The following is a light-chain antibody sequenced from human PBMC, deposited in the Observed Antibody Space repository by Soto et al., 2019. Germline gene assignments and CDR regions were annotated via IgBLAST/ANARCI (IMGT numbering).Light chain of an antibody. CDR2: GDN. CDR3: AAWDGSLNNVL. Sequence: QSVLTQPPSASGTPGQRVTISCSGSGSSIGTNTVNGYRQLPGTAPKLLIYGDNQRPSGVPDRFSGSKSGTSASLAISGLQSEDEADYYCAAWDGSLNNVLFGGGTKVTVL. J-gene: IGLJ2*01. CDR1: GSSIGTNT. V-gene: IGLV1-44*01.